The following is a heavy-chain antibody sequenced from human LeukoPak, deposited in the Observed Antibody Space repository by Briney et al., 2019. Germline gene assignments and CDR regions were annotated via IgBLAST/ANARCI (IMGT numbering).Heavy chain of an antibody. J-gene: IGHJ4*02. CDR1: GFSFISYS. Sequence: GGSLRLSCGASGFSFISYSINWVRQAPGKGLEWVSYISGDGNAKHYTDSVKGRFTISIDNAKNALYLQMNSLRAEDTAVYFCARDYVYAFDYWGQGTLVTASS. D-gene: IGHD2/OR15-2a*01. CDR3: ARDYVYAFDY. V-gene: IGHV3-48*01. CDR2: ISGDGNAK.